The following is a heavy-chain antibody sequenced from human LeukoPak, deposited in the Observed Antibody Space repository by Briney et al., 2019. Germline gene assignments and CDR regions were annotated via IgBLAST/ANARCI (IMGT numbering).Heavy chain of an antibody. J-gene: IGHJ3*02. Sequence: GRSLRLSCAASGFTFSMYWMSWVRQAPGKGLEWVANIKQDGSERNYVDSVKGRFTISRDNAKNSLYLQMNSLRVEDTAIYYCAAGGGAFNIWGQGTMVT. CDR3: AAGGGAFNI. V-gene: IGHV3-7*01. CDR1: GFTFSMYW. D-gene: IGHD3-16*01. CDR2: IKQDGSER.